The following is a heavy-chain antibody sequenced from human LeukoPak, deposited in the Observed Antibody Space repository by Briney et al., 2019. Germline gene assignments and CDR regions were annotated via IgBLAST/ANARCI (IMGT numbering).Heavy chain of an antibody. Sequence: ASVTVSCTASGYTFTSYGISWVRQAPGQGLEWMGWITPSGGTNYPQKFQGRVAITWDTSITTAYMDLSRLTSNDTAVYYCARDRYGDGFAHLDYWGQGALVTVSS. CDR2: ITPSGGT. CDR3: ARDRYGDGFAHLDY. J-gene: IGHJ4*02. D-gene: IGHD5-24*01. V-gene: IGHV1-2*02. CDR1: GYTFTSYG.